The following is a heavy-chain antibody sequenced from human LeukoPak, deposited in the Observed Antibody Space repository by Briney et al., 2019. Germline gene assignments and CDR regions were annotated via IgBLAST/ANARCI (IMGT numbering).Heavy chain of an antibody. V-gene: IGHV1-2*02. J-gene: IGHJ5*02. CDR1: GYTFTGYY. D-gene: IGHD3-3*01. CDR3: ARDPISLDFWSGYPNWFDP. CDR2: INPNSGGT. Sequence: GASVKVSCKASGYTFTGYYMHWVRQAPGQGLEWMGWINPNSGGTNYAQKFQGRVTMTRDTSISTAYMELSRLRSDDTAVYYCARDPISLDFWSGYPNWFDPWGQGTLVTVSS.